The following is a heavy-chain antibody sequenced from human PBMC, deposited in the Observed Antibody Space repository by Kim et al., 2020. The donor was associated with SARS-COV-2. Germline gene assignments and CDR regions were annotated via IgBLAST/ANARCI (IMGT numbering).Heavy chain of an antibody. Sequence: ASVKVSCTAPGYSFTGYYMNWVRQAPGQGLEWMGRINPNTGGTSYAQKFQGRVTMTSDTSISTAYMELSSLTSDDTAVYYCVRLTSNYWYFDLWGRGTLVTVSS. J-gene: IGHJ2*01. CDR2: INPNTGGT. CDR1: GYSFTGYY. CDR3: VRLTSNYWYFDL. V-gene: IGHV1-2*06.